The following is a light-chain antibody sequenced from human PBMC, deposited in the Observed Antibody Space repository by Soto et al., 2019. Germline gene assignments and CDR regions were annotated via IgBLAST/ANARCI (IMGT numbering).Light chain of an antibody. CDR2: EVS. CDR1: SSGVGGYKY. CDR3: SSYTSTSTLYV. V-gene: IGLV2-14*01. Sequence: QSALTQPASVSGSPGQSITISCAGTSSGVGGYKYVSWYQQNPGKAPKLIIYEVSSRPSGVSNRFSGSKSGNTASLTISGLQAEDEADYYCSSYTSTSTLYVFGSGTKLTVL. J-gene: IGLJ1*01.